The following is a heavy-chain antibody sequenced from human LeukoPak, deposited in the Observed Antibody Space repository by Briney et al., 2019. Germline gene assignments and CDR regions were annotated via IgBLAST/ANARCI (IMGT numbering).Heavy chain of an antibody. Sequence: GGSLRLSCAASGFTFSSYIMNWVRQAPGKGLEWVSFISSSSHISYADSVKGRFTISRDNAKNSLYLQMNSLRAEDTAVYYCARDLTGTYYMDVWGKGTTVTVSS. CDR3: ARDLTGTYYMDV. CDR2: ISSSSHI. D-gene: IGHD7-27*01. CDR1: GFTFSSYI. J-gene: IGHJ6*03. V-gene: IGHV3-21*01.